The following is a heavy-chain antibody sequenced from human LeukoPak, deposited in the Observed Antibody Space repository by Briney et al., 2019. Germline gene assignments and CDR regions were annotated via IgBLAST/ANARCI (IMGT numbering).Heavy chain of an antibody. V-gene: IGHV4-59*08. Sequence: SETLSLTCTVSGGSISRYYWSWVRPPPGKGREWIGYIYYSGSTNYNPSLKSRVTISVDTSKNQFSLKLSSVTAADTAVYYCARLGYSSGWPIIDYWGQGTLVTVSS. CDR3: ARLGYSSGWPIIDY. CDR2: IYYSGST. CDR1: GGSISRYY. J-gene: IGHJ4*02. D-gene: IGHD6-19*01.